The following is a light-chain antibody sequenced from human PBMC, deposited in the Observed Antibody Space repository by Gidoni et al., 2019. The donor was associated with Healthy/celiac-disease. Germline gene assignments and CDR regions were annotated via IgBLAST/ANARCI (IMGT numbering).Light chain of an antibody. CDR1: QSISSW. CDR3: QQYNSYSGT. Sequence: DIQMTQSPSTLSASVGDRVTITCRASQSISSWLAWYQQKPGKAPKLLIYDASSLESGVPSRFSGSGSGKEFTLTISSLQPDDFATYCCQQYNSYSGTFGQGTKLEIK. V-gene: IGKV1-5*01. CDR2: DAS. J-gene: IGKJ2*02.